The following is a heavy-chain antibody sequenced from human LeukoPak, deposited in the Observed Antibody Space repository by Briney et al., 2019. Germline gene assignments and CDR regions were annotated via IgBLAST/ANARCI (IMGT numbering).Heavy chain of an antibody. CDR1: GFTFSSYG. Sequence: PGGSLRLSCAASGFTFSSYGMHWVRQAPGKGLEWVAVIWYDGSNKYYADSVKGRFTISRDNSKNTLYLQMNSLRAEDTAVYYCARGHSSGWYHDAFEIWGQGTMVTVSS. V-gene: IGHV3-33*01. CDR2: IWYDGSNK. J-gene: IGHJ3*02. D-gene: IGHD6-19*01. CDR3: ARGHSSGWYHDAFEI.